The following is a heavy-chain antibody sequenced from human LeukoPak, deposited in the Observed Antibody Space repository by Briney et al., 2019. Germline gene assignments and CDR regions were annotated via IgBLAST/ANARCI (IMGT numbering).Heavy chain of an antibody. Sequence: GGSLNLSCAASGFTFSGSAMHRVRPTSGKGLEWVGRIGNKANSYSTAYAASVKGRFTISRDDSKNTAYLQMNSLKTEDTAVYYCARGGYTIDDWGQGMLVTVSS. CDR1: GFTFSGSA. CDR2: IGNKANSYST. D-gene: IGHD5-12*01. CDR3: ARGGYTIDD. V-gene: IGHV3-73*01. J-gene: IGHJ4*02.